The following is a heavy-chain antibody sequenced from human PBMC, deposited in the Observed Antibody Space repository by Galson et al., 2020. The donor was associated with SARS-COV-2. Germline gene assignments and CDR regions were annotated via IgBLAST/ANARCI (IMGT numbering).Heavy chain of an antibody. CDR2: ISYDGSNK. V-gene: IGHV3-30-3*01. J-gene: IGHJ4*02. Sequence: GGSLRLSCAASGFTFSSYAMHWVRQAPGKGLEWVAVISYDGSNKYYADSVKGRFTISRDNSKNTLYLQMNSLRAEDTAVYYCARDPHIYCSGGSCYPDYWGQGTLVTVSS. D-gene: IGHD2-15*01. CDR1: GFTFSSYA. CDR3: ARDPHIYCSGGSCYPDY.